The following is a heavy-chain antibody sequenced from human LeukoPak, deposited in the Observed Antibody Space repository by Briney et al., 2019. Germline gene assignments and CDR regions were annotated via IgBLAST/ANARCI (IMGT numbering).Heavy chain of an antibody. V-gene: IGHV3-21*01. CDR3: ARDGSSGWDRYYYYGMDV. D-gene: IGHD6-19*01. CDR2: ISSSSSYT. Sequence: GGSLRLSCAASGFTFSSYSMNWVRQAPGEGLEWVSSISSSSSYTYHADSVKGRFTISRNNAKNSLYLQMDSLRAEDTAVYYCARDGSSGWDRYYYYGMDVWGQGTTVTVSS. J-gene: IGHJ6*02. CDR1: GFTFSSYS.